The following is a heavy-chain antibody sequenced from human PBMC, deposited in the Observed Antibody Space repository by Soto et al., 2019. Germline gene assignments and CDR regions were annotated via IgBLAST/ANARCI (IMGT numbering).Heavy chain of an antibody. V-gene: IGHV1-46*01. CDR2: INPSGVTI. Sequence: ASVKVSCKTSGDTSTNYHVHWARQAPGQGLEWIGIINPSGVTISFAEKFQGRLTMIKDPSTSTVYMELTTLRSEDTAVYYCAREGVSMFFFDYWGQGTLVTVSS. D-gene: IGHD3-10*02. CDR1: GDTSTNYH. CDR3: AREGVSMFFFDY. J-gene: IGHJ4*02.